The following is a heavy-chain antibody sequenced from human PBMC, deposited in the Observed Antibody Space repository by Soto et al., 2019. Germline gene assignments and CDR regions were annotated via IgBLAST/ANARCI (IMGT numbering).Heavy chain of an antibody. CDR1: GFTFSSYA. CDR2: ISGSGGST. D-gene: IGHD3-3*01. CDR3: AKNRGDSVLRFLEWLSQH. V-gene: IGHV3-23*01. Sequence: GGSLRLSCAASGFTFSSYAMSWVRQAPGKGLEWVSAISGSGGSTYYADSVKGRFTISRDNSKNTLYLQMNSLRAEDTAVYYCAKNRGDSVLRFLEWLSQHWGQGTLVTVSS. J-gene: IGHJ1*01.